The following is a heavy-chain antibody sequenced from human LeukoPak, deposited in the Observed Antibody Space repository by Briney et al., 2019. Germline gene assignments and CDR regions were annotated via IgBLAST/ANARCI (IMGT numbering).Heavy chain of an antibody. CDR1: GFTFSSYS. Sequence: KTGGSLRLSCAASGFTFSSYSMNCVRQAPGKGLEWVSSISSSSSYIYYADSVKGRYTISRDNDKNSLYVQMNSLRAEDTAVYYCARDLTDSFDYWGQGTLVTVSS. CDR3: ARDLTDSFDY. J-gene: IGHJ4*02. V-gene: IGHV3-21*01. CDR2: ISSSSSYI.